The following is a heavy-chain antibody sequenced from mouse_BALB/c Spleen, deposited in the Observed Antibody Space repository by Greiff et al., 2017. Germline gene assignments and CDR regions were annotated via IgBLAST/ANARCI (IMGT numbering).Heavy chain of an antibody. V-gene: IGHV5-6-5*01. D-gene: IGHD1-2*01. Sequence: EVKLMESGGGLVKPGGSLKLSCAASGFTFSSYAMSWVRQTPEKRLEWVASISSGGSTYYPDSVKGRFTISRDNARNILYLQMSSLRSEDTAMYYCASYYGSFDYWGQGTTLTVSS. J-gene: IGHJ2*01. CDR2: ISSGGST. CDR3: ASYYGSFDY. CDR1: GFTFSSYA.